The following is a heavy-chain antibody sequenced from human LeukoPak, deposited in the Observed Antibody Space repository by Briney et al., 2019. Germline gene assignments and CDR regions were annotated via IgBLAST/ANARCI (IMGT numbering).Heavy chain of an antibody. CDR1: GFTFSNFN. CDR3: AELGITMIGGV. V-gene: IGHV3-21*01. J-gene: IGHJ6*04. CDR2: ISSSSGHI. Sequence: GGSLRLSCAVSGFTFSNFNMNWVRQAPGKGLEWVASISSSSGHIHYADSVKDRFTISRDNAKNSLYLQMNSLRAEDTAVYYCAELGITMIGGVWGKGTTVTISS. D-gene: IGHD3-10*02.